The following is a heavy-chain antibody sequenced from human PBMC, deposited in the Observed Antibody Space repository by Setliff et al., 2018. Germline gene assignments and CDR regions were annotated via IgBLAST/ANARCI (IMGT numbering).Heavy chain of an antibody. V-gene: IGHV3-30*18. CDR1: GYTFSSYA. D-gene: IGHD2-15*01. Sequence: PGGSLRLSCVASGYTFSSYAIHWVRQAPGKGLEWVALISRDGTKTSYADSVRGRFTISRDGSKNTVYLDVNSLRAEDTAVYYCAKRGPYCSGGTCHYYFDYWGQGTLVTVSS. CDR2: ISRDGTKT. J-gene: IGHJ4*02. CDR3: AKRGPYCSGGTCHYYFDY.